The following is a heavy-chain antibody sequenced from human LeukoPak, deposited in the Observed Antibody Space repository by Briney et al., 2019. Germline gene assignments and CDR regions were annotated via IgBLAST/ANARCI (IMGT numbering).Heavy chain of an antibody. Sequence: GGSLRLSCSASGFTFSSYAMHWVRQAPGKGLEYVSAISSNGGSTYYVDSVKGRFTISRDNSKNTLYLQMSSLRAEDTAVYHCVKDPGYGTKYYFDYWGQGTLVTVSS. CDR2: ISSNGGST. J-gene: IGHJ4*02. CDR3: VKDPGYGTKYYFDY. V-gene: IGHV3-64D*09. D-gene: IGHD5-18*01. CDR1: GFTFSSYA.